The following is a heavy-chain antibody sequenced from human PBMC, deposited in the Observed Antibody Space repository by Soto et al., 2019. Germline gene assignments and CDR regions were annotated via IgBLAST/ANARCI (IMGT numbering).Heavy chain of an antibody. CDR3: AEDPGLIGAHYDPY. CDR2: ISGSGGST. V-gene: IGHV3-23*01. J-gene: IGHJ4*02. CDR1: GFTFSSYA. Sequence: GGSLRLSCAASGFTFSSYAMSWVRQAPGKGLEWVSAISGSGGSTYYADSVKGRFTISRDNSKNTLYLQMNSLRAEDTAVYYCAEDPGLIGAHYDPYWGQGTLVTVSS. D-gene: IGHD3-22*01.